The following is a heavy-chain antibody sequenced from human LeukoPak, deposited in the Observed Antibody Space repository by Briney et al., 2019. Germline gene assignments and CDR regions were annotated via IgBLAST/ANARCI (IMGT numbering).Heavy chain of an antibody. CDR1: GYTFTSYY. CDR3: ARGTPGSYLGY. Sequence: ASVKVSCKASGYTFTSYYMHWVRQAPGQRLEWMGIINPSGGSTSYAQKFQGRVTMTRDTSVNTTYMELSRLTSDVTAVYFCARGTPGSYLGYWGQGTLVTVSP. J-gene: IGHJ4*02. CDR2: INPSGGST. V-gene: IGHV1-46*01. D-gene: IGHD3-16*02.